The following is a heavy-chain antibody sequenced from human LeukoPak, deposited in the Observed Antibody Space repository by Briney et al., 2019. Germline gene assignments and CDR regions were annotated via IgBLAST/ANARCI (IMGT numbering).Heavy chain of an antibody. V-gene: IGHV3-33*01. D-gene: IGHD6-6*01. Sequence: GGSLRLSCAASGFTFSSYGMHWVRQAPGKGLEWVAVIWYDGSNKYYADSVKGRFTISRDNSKNTLYLQMNSLRAEDTAVYYCAREPAARPNPYDWFDPWGQGTLVTVSS. CDR2: IWYDGSNK. J-gene: IGHJ5*02. CDR1: GFTFSSYG. CDR3: AREPAARPNPYDWFDP.